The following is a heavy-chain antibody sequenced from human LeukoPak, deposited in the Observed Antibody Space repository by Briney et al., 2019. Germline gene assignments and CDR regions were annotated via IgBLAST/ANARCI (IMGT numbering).Heavy chain of an antibody. J-gene: IGHJ4*02. CDR1: GFTFSSYS. Sequence: GGSLRLSCAASGFTFSSYSMNWVRQAPGKGLEWVSPISSSSSYIYYADSVKGRFTISRDNAKNSLYLQMNSLRAEDTAVYYCARDPSVLYSSSWPSCDYWGQGTLVTVSS. CDR3: ARDPSVLYSSSWPSCDY. V-gene: IGHV3-21*01. D-gene: IGHD6-13*01. CDR2: ISSSSSYI.